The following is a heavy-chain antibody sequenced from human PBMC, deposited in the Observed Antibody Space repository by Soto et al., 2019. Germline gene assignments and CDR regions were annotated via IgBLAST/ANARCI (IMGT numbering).Heavy chain of an antibody. Sequence: SETLSLTCTVSGGSVSSGSYYWSWIRHPPGKGLEWIGYIYYSGSTNYNPSLKSRVTISVDTSKNQFSLKLSSVTAADTAVYYCARDDYGDYGYYYYGMDVWGQGTTVTVSS. CDR1: GGSVSSGSYY. CDR2: IYYSGST. D-gene: IGHD4-17*01. J-gene: IGHJ6*02. CDR3: ARDDYGDYGYYYYGMDV. V-gene: IGHV4-61*01.